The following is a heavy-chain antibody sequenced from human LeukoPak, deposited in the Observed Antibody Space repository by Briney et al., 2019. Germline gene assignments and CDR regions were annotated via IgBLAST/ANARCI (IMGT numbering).Heavy chain of an antibody. CDR3: ARGKAYSGSYYGVFDY. Sequence: SETLSLTCTVSGGSISNDYYWTWLRQPPGKGLEWIGGIYHSGTAYYNPSLRGRVSISLDTSKTQISLKLSSVTAADTAVYYCARGKAYSGSYYGVFDYWGQGTLVTVSS. D-gene: IGHD1-26*01. J-gene: IGHJ4*02. CDR1: GGSISNDYY. V-gene: IGHV4-38-2*02. CDR2: IYHSGTA.